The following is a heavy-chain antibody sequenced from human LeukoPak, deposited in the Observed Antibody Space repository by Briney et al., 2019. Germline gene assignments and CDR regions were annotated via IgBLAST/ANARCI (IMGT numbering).Heavy chain of an antibody. V-gene: IGHV4-61*05. Sequence: SETLSLTCVVSGDSITRSEYYWDWIRQPPGKGLEWIGYIYYSGSTNYNPSLKSRVTISVDTSKNQFSLKLSSVTAADTAVYYCARSYYYDSSGYYWFDPWGQGTLVTVSS. CDR1: GDSITRSEYY. J-gene: IGHJ5*02. CDR3: ARSYYYDSSGYYWFDP. D-gene: IGHD3-22*01. CDR2: IYYSGST.